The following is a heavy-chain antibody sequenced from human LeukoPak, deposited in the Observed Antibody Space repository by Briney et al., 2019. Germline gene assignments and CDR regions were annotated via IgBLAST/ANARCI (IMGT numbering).Heavy chain of an antibody. CDR3: AADRDNGLDY. Sequence: ASVKVSCKASGFTFTSSVMQWVLQARGQRLEWIGWIVVGSGNTNYAQKVQERVTITRDMSPSTAYMELSSLRSEDTAVYYCAADRDNGLDYWGQGTLVTVSS. CDR2: IVVGSGNT. J-gene: IGHJ4*02. D-gene: IGHD2-8*01. V-gene: IGHV1-58*02. CDR1: GFTFTSSV.